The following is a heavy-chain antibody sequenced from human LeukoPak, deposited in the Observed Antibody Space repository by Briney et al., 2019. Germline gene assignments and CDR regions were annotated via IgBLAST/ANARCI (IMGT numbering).Heavy chain of an antibody. Sequence: WGSLRLSCAASGFTFSSYWMSWVRQAPGKGLEWVATIKYDGSDKYYVDSVKGRFTISRDNAKNSLYLQMNSLSGEDTAVYYCAKADSSGYQVVYWGQGTLVTVSS. CDR3: AKADSSGYQVVY. J-gene: IGHJ4*02. CDR2: IKYDGSDK. CDR1: GFTFSSYW. V-gene: IGHV3-7*01. D-gene: IGHD3-22*01.